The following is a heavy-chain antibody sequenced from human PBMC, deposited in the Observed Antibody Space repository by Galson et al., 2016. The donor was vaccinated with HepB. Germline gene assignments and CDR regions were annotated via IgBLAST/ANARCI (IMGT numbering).Heavy chain of an antibody. D-gene: IGHD7-27*01. CDR2: IWYDGSNI. CDR1: GFSFSDYG. V-gene: IGHV3-33*06. J-gene: IGHJ4*02. Sequence: SLRLSCAASGFSFSDYGMHWVRQVPGKGLEWVAVIWYDGSNIHYVDSVKDRFTISRDNSKNTLYLQMNSLSAEDTAVYYCAKETSNWGQYYFDYWGQGTLVTVSS. CDR3: AKETSNWGQYYFDY.